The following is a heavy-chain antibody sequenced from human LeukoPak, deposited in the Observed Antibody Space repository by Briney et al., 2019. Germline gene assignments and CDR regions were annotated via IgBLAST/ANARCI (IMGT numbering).Heavy chain of an antibody. J-gene: IGHJ5*02. D-gene: IGHD3-10*01. Sequence: PGGSLRLSCAASGFTFSSYAMHWVRQAPGKGLEWVAVISYDGSNKYYADSVKGRFTISRDNSKNTLYLEMNSLRLEDTAVYYCAKDLMRDRWFGESWGQGTLVTVSS. CDR1: GFTFSSYA. CDR2: ISYDGSNK. V-gene: IGHV3-30*04. CDR3: AKDLMRDRWFGES.